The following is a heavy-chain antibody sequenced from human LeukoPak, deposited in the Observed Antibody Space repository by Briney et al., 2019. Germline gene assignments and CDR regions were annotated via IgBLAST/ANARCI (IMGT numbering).Heavy chain of an antibody. CDR3: ARKFLTGRLIDY. J-gene: IGHJ4*02. V-gene: IGHV3-30*03. D-gene: IGHD7-27*01. Sequence: GRSLRLSCAASGFTSSNYGMHWVRQAPGKGLEWVAVISYDGSNEYYADSVKGRFAISRDTSKNTLYLQMNGLRAEDTALYYCARKFLTGRLIDYWGQGTLVTVSS. CDR1: GFTSSNYG. CDR2: ISYDGSNE.